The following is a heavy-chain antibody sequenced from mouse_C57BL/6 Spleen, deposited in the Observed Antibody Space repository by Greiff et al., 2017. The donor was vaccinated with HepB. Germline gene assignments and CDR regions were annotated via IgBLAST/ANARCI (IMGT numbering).Heavy chain of an antibody. CDR3: ARSYGSSPWFAY. J-gene: IGHJ3*01. Sequence: EVQLQQSGPELVKPGASVKISCKASGYTSTDYYMNWVKQSHGKSLEWIGDINPNNGGTSYNQKFKGKATLTVDKSSSTAYMELRSLTSEDSAVYYCARSYGSSPWFAYWGQGTLVTVSA. CDR1: GYTSTDYY. CDR2: INPNNGGT. V-gene: IGHV1-26*01. D-gene: IGHD1-1*01.